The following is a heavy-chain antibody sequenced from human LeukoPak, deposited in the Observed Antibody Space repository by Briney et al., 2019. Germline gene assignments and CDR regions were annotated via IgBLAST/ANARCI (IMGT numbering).Heavy chain of an antibody. CDR2: IYYSGST. D-gene: IGHD3-16*01. CDR3: ASTRRYGLGYYMDV. V-gene: IGHV4-39*01. CDR1: GGSISSSSYY. J-gene: IGHJ6*03. Sequence: SETLSLTCTVSGGSISSSSYYWGWIRQPPGKGLEWIGSIYYSGSTYYNPSLKSRVTISVDTSKNQFSLKLSSVTAADTAVYYCASTRRYGLGYYMDVWGKGTTVTISS.